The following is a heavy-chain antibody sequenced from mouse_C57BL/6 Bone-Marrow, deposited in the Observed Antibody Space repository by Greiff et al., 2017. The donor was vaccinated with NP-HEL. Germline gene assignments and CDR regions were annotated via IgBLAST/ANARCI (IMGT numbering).Heavy chain of an antibody. Sequence: VQLQQPGAELVKPGASVKMSCKASGYTFTSYWITWVKQRPGQGLEWIGDIYLGSGSTNYNEKFKSKATLTVDTSSSTAYMQLSSLTSEDSAVYYCARKGDSGGYYFDYWGQGTTLTVSS. CDR1: GYTFTSYW. D-gene: IGHD3-1*01. CDR2: IYLGSGST. V-gene: IGHV1-55*01. J-gene: IGHJ2*01. CDR3: ARKGDSGGYYFDY.